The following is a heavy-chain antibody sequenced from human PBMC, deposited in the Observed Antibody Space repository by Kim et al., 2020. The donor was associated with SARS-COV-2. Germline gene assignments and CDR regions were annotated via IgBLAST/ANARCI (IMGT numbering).Heavy chain of an antibody. J-gene: IGHJ4*02. V-gene: IGHV4-39*07. D-gene: IGHD3-9*01. Sequence: LKSRVTIAVDTSKNQFSLKLSSVTAADTAVYYCAREDYDILTGYYGYVDYWGQGTLVTVSS. CDR3: AREDYDILTGYYGYVDY.